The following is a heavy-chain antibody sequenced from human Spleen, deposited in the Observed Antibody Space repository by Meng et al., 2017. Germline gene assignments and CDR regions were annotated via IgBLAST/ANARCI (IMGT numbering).Heavy chain of an antibody. Sequence: QGQLVGSGGGVVQPGGSLRLPGAASGFTFSWYGMNWVRQAPGKGLEWVAVIFYDGSNKYYADSVKGRFTISSDNSKNTLYLQMNSLRAEDTAVYYCWVTLANYWGQGTLVTVSS. D-gene: IGHD2-21*02. J-gene: IGHJ4*02. CDR2: IFYDGSNK. V-gene: IGHV3-33*01. CDR1: GFTFSWYG. CDR3: WVTLANY.